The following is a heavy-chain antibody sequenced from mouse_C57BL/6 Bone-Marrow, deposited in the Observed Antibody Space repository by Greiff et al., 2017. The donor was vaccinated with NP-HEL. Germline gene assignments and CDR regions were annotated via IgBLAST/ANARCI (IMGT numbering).Heavy chain of an antibody. V-gene: IGHV5-17*01. D-gene: IGHD1-1*01. CDR3: ARCYGSSYIYAMDY. J-gene: IGHJ4*01. CDR2: ISSGSSTF. Sequence: EVQGVESGGGLVKPGGSLKLSCAASGFTFSDYGMHWVRQAPEKGLEWVAYISSGSSTFYYADTVKGRFTISRDNAKNTLFLQMTSLRSEDTAMYYCARCYGSSYIYAMDYWGQGTSVTVSS. CDR1: GFTFSDYG.